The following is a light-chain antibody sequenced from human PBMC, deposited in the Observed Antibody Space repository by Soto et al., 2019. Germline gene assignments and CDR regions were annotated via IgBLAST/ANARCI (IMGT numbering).Light chain of an antibody. J-gene: IGKJ1*01. CDR3: VQALQKLSA. CDR2: LAS. CDR1: QSLLHTNGINY. V-gene: IGKV2-28*01. Sequence: VVVTQSPLSLPVTPGEPASMSCRASQSLLHTNGINYLHWYLQRPGQSPQLLIHLASHRASGVPDRLSGSGTSTEYTLRIRRVEAEDVRIYYSVQALQKLSAFGSGTTVDMK.